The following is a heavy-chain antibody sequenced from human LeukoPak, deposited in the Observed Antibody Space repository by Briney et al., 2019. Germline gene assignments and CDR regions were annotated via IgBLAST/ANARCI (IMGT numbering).Heavy chain of an antibody. CDR3: ARVRGGWNYMDV. Sequence: GASVKVSCKASGYTFTGYDVNWVRQATGQGLEWMGWMNPNSGNTGYAQKFQGRVTMTRNTSISTAYMELSSLRSEDTAVYYCARVRGGWNYMDVWGKGTTVTVSS. D-gene: IGHD1-26*01. CDR2: MNPNSGNT. V-gene: IGHV1-8*01. CDR1: GYTFTGYD. J-gene: IGHJ6*03.